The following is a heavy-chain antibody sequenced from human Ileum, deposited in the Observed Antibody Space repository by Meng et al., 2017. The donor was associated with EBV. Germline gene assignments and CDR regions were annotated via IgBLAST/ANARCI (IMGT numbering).Heavy chain of an antibody. CDR1: GDSGSRGGCF. CDR3: ARSLTTPYYVDD. V-gene: IGHV4-30-4*01. Sequence: QGQLPPGGPGPVRPPPTRPLTWPDSGDSGSRGGCFWGWIRQPPGKCLEWIGYIYYNGNTYYKPSLKSRVTMSVDTAKNQFSLKLSSVTAAVTAVYYCARSLTTPYYVDDWGQGTLVTVSS. J-gene: IGHJ4*02. CDR2: IYYNGNT. D-gene: IGHD1-14*01.